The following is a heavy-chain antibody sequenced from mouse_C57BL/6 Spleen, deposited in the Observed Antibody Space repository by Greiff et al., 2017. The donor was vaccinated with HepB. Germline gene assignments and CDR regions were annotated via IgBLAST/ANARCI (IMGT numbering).Heavy chain of an antibody. J-gene: IGHJ1*03. Sequence: QVQLQQPGTELVKPGASVKLSCKASGYTFTSYWMHWVKQRPGQGLEWIGNINPSNGGTNYNEKFKSKATLTVDKSSSTAYMQLSSLTSEDSAVYYCARERGRKYYGSTYWYFDVWGTGTTVTVSS. V-gene: IGHV1-53*01. CDR2: INPSNGGT. CDR3: ARERGRKYYGSTYWYFDV. CDR1: GYTFTSYW. D-gene: IGHD1-1*01.